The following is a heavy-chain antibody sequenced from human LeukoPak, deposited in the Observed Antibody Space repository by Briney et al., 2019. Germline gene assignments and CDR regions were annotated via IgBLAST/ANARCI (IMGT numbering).Heavy chain of an antibody. J-gene: IGHJ6*03. V-gene: IGHV4-61*02. CDR3: ARRRPYDFWSGQDPANYYYMDV. CDR1: GGSISSGDYY. Sequence: SQTLSLTCTVSGGSISSGDYYWSWIRQPAGKGLEWIGRIYTSGSTNYNPSLKSRVTISVDTSKNQFSLKLSSVTAADTAVYYCARRRPYDFWSGQDPANYYYMDVWGKGTTVTVSS. D-gene: IGHD3-3*01. CDR2: IYTSGST.